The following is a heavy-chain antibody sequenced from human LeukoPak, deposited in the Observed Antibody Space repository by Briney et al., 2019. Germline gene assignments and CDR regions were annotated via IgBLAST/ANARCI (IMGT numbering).Heavy chain of an antibody. CDR1: GGSISSYY. Sequence: SETLSLTCTVSGGSISSYYWTWLRQPPGKGLEWIGYIYYSGSSTYNPSLKSRVTTSVDTSKNLFSLKLSSVTAADTAVYYCARLGSKYGSGSYYEDWGQGTLVTVSS. CDR2: IYYSGSS. CDR3: ARLGSKYGSGSYYED. J-gene: IGHJ4*02. D-gene: IGHD3-10*01. V-gene: IGHV4-59*01.